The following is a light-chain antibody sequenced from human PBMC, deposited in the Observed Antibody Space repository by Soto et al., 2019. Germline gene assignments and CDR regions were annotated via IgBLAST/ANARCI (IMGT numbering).Light chain of an antibody. V-gene: IGLV1-40*01. CDR2: GDT. J-gene: IGLJ3*02. CDR1: SSDIGAGSD. Sequence: QSALTQPPSVSGAPGQRVTISCTGTSSDIGAGSDVHWYQQLPGAAPKLLIYGDTFRPSGVSDRFSGSKSGTSASLTITGLQPEDEAHYYCQSYDTSLSAHLVFGGGTKLTVL. CDR3: QSYDTSLSAHLV.